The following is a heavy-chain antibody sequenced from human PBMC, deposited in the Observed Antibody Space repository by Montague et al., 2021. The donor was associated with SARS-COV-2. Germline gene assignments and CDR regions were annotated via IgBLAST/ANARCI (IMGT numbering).Heavy chain of an antibody. CDR1: NYSVSSGYY. V-gene: IGHV4-38-2*02. Sequence: SETLSLTCTVSNYSVSSGYYWGWIRQFPGKGLEWIGFKFHSGSTYYNPSLHSRVITSVDTSKNQVSLKLRSVSAADTAVYYCARGVVGPTVLFLEYWGQGILVAVSS. CDR3: ARGVVGPTVLFLEY. D-gene: IGHD1-26*01. J-gene: IGHJ4*02. CDR2: KFHSGST.